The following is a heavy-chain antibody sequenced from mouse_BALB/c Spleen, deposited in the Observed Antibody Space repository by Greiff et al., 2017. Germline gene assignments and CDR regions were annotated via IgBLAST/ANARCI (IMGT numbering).Heavy chain of an antibody. J-gene: IGHJ4*01. CDR1: GYSITSDYA. CDR3: ARWGYYGSSARGYAMDY. D-gene: IGHD1-1*01. V-gene: IGHV3-2*02. CDR2: ISYSGST. Sequence: EVKLMESGPGLVKPSQSLSLTCTVTGYSITSDYAWNWIRQFPGNKLEWMGYISYSGSTSYNPSLKSRISITRDTSKNQFFLQLNSVTTEDTATYYCARWGYYGSSARGYAMDYWGQGTSVTVSS.